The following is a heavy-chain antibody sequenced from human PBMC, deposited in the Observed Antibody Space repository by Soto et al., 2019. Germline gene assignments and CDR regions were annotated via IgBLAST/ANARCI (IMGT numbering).Heavy chain of an antibody. J-gene: IGHJ6*02. D-gene: IGHD3-22*01. V-gene: IGHV4-34*01. CDR1: GGSFSGYY. Sequence: SEILSLTCAVYGGSFSGYYWSWIRQPPGKGLEWIGEINHSGSTNYNPSLKSRVTISVDTSKNQFSLKLSSVTAADTAVYYCARGFITMIDETDYYYGMDVWGQGTTVTVSS. CDR2: INHSGST. CDR3: ARGFITMIDETDYYYGMDV.